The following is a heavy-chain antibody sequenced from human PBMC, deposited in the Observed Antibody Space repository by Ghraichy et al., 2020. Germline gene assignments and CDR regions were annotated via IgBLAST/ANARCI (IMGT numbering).Heavy chain of an antibody. CDR2: TYYSGST. CDR1: GGSISSYY. V-gene: IGHV4-59*01. D-gene: IGHD2-15*01. J-gene: IGHJ6*02. Sequence: SETLSLTCTVSGGSISSYYWSWIRQPPGEGLEWIAYTYYSGSTRYNPSLKSRVTISIGTSTNQFSLNLNSVTAADTAADYCARGEGYCSGGSCGSDVWGQGTTVTVSS. CDR3: ARGEGYCSGGSCGSDV.